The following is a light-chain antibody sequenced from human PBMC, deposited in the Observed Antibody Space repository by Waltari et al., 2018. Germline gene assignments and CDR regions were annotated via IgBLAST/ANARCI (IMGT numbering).Light chain of an antibody. CDR2: AES. Sequence: LTQSPGTLSLSPGERATLSCRASQNIGTYLVWYQQKPGQPPRLLMYAESRRATGVPDRFSGSGSGTDFSLTISRLEPEDFAVYYCQNHERLPATFGQGTRVEIK. V-gene: IGKV3-20*01. J-gene: IGKJ1*01. CDR1: QNIGTY. CDR3: QNHERLPAT.